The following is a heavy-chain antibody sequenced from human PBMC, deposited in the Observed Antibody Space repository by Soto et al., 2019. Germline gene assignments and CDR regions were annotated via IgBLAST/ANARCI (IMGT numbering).Heavy chain of an antibody. Sequence: GGSLRFSCAASGFTFSSYAMSWFRQAPGKGLEWVSAISGSGGSTYYADSVKGRFTISRDNSKNTLYLQMNSLRAEDTAVYYCAKGEQRRLFDYWGQGTLVTVSS. CDR3: AKGEQRRLFDY. D-gene: IGHD6-25*01. CDR2: ISGSGGST. V-gene: IGHV3-23*01. J-gene: IGHJ4*02. CDR1: GFTFSSYA.